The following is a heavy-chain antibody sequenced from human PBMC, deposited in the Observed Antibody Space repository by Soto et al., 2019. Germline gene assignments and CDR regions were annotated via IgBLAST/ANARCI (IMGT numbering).Heavy chain of an antibody. D-gene: IGHD2-21*02. J-gene: IGHJ4*02. CDR3: AKGGAYCGGDCTRAY. CDR2: ISATGGST. CDR1: GFTFTSFA. Sequence: EVQLLESGGGLVQPGGSLRLSCAASGFTFTSFAMAWVRQAPGKGLEWVSGISATGGSTHYADSVKGRFTISRDNSRNPVHLQMNSLRAEDTAVYYSAKGGAYCGGDCTRAYWGEGTLVTVSS. V-gene: IGHV3-23*01.